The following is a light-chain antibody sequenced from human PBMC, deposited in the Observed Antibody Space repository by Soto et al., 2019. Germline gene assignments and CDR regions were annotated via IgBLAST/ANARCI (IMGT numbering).Light chain of an antibody. CDR3: QQYNNWPRT. J-gene: IGKJ1*01. CDR1: QSINSD. CDR2: GAP. V-gene: IGKV3D-15*01. Sequence: VLTQYPGTLSLSPGERATLSCRASQSINSDSLAWFQQNPAQAPRLLSYGAPTRTTGIPDRFSGSGSGTEFTLTISSLQSEDFAVYYCQQYNNWPRTFGQGTKV.